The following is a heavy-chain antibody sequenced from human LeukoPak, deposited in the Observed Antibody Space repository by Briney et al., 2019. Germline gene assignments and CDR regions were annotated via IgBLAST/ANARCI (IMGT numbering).Heavy chain of an antibody. CDR3: ARVYADPDYYFDY. J-gene: IGHJ4*02. Sequence: ASVKVSCKASGGTFSSFGISWVRQAPGQGLEWMGGIIPIFGTAHYAQKFQCRVTVTADKSTNTAYMELSRLRSEGTAVYYCARVYADPDYYFDYWGQGTLVTVSS. V-gene: IGHV1-69*06. D-gene: IGHD2-8*01. CDR2: IIPIFGTA. CDR1: GGTFSSFG.